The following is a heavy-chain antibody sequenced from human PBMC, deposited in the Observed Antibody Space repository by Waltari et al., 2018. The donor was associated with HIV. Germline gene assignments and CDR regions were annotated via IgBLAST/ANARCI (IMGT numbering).Heavy chain of an antibody. Sequence: QVQLVQSGAEVKKPGASVKVSCKVSGYTLTELSMHWVRPAPGKGLEWMGGFDPEDGETIYAQKFQGRVTMTEDTSTDTAYMELSSLRSEDTAVYYCANIVVVPAAIANWFDPWGQGTLVTVSS. D-gene: IGHD2-2*02. CDR2: FDPEDGET. V-gene: IGHV1-24*01. CDR1: GYTLTELS. CDR3: ANIVVVPAAIANWFDP. J-gene: IGHJ5*02.